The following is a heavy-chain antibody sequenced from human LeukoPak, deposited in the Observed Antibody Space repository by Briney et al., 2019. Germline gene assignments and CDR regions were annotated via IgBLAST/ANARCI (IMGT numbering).Heavy chain of an antibody. V-gene: IGHV3-64D*06. CDR2: ITSSGGST. D-gene: IGHD5-12*01. CDR1: GFTFSYYA. CDR3: VKGDNSGYTFPAFDY. J-gene: IGHJ4*02. Sequence: GGSLRLSCSASGFTFSYYAMHWVRQAPGKGLEYVSGITSSGGSTYYTDSVKGRFTISRDNSNNALYLQMSSLRAEDTAVYYCVKGDNSGYTFPAFDYWGQGTLVSVSS.